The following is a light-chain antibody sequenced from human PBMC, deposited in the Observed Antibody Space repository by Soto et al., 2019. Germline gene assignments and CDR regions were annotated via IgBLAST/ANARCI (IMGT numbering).Light chain of an antibody. CDR1: SSNIATNP. CDR3: AAWDDSRNTWV. CDR2: SNN. V-gene: IGLV1-44*01. Sequence: QSVLTQPPSASGAPGQRVIISCSGSSSNIATNPVNWYQYLPGTSPKVLMYSNNQRPSGVPDRFSASKSGTSASLAISGLQSEDEADYYCAAWDDSRNTWVFGGGTKRTVL. J-gene: IGLJ3*02.